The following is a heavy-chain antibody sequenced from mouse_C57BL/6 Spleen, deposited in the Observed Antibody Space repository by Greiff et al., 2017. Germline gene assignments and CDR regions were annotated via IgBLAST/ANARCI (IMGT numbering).Heavy chain of an antibody. D-gene: IGHD1-1*01. CDR3: ARRNYYGSSYYAMDY. CDR2: IWWDDDK. Sequence: QVTLKVSGPGILQPSQTLSLTCSFSGFSLSTFGMGVGWIRQPSGKGLEWLAHIWWDDDKYYNPALKSRLTISKDTSKNQVFLKIANVDTAETATYYCARRNYYGSSYYAMDYWGQGTSVTVSS. J-gene: IGHJ4*01. V-gene: IGHV8-8*01. CDR1: GFSLSTFGMG.